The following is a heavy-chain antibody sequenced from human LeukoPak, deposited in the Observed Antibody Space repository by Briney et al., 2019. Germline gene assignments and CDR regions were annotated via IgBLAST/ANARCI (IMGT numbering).Heavy chain of an antibody. CDR3: ARDPLAAAGTGGSYYYYGMDV. J-gene: IGHJ6*02. D-gene: IGHD6-13*01. Sequence: GASVKVSCKASGYTFTNFDINWVRQAPGQGLEWMGWMNPVSGNAGSAQKFQGRVTLTRDTSISTAYMELSRLRSDDTAVYYCARDPLAAAGTGGSYYYYGMDVWGQGTAVTVSS. CDR2: MNPVSGNA. CDR1: GYTFTNFD. V-gene: IGHV1-8*01.